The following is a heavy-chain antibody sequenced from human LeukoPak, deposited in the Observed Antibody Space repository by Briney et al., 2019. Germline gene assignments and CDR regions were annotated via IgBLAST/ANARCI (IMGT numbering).Heavy chain of an antibody. CDR1: GYTFTSYY. CDR3: AREGDVDTATWHWFDP. V-gene: IGHV1-46*01. Sequence: ASVKVSCKASGYTFTSYYMHWVRQAPGQGLEWMGIINPSGGSTSYAQKFQGRVTMTRDTSTSTVYMELSSLRSEDTAVYYCAREGDVDTATWHWFDPWGQGTLVTVSS. D-gene: IGHD5-18*01. CDR2: INPSGGST. J-gene: IGHJ5*02.